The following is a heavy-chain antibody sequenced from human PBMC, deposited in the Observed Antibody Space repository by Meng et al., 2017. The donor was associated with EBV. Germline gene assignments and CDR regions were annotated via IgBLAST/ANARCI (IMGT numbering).Heavy chain of an antibody. D-gene: IGHD3-10*01. Sequence: GAGGKKLGSRLTVSCKTSGGTLTSDAISWVRQAPGQGLEWMGGLIPMSGAPNYAQKFQGRITITADESTSTHYMDLSSLRSEDTAVYYCASESGRGYTPDYWGQGTLVTVSS. V-gene: IGHV1-69*01. CDR3: ASESGRGYTPDY. CDR2: LIPMSGAP. J-gene: IGHJ4*02. CDR1: GGTLTSDA.